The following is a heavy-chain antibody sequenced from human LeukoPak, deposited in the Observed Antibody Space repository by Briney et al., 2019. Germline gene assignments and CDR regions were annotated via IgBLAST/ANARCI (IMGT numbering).Heavy chain of an antibody. J-gene: IGHJ4*02. CDR2: ISGSGGST. V-gene: IGHV3-23*01. Sequence: PGGSLRLSCAASGSTFSSYAMSWVRQAPGKGLGWVSAISGSGGSTYYADSVKGRFTISRDNSKNTLYLQMNSLRAEDTAVYYCAKASSGRFDYWGQGTLVTVSS. CDR1: GSTFSSYA. D-gene: IGHD6-19*01. CDR3: AKASSGRFDY.